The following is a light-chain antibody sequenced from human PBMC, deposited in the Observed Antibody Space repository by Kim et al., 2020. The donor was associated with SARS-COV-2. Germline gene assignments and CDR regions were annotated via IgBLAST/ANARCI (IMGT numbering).Light chain of an antibody. J-gene: IGLJ1*01. V-gene: IGLV2-18*02. CDR2: EVS. CDR1: SSDVGSYNR. CDR3: SSFTTSATYV. Sequence: GQSVTISCTGTSSDVGSYNRVSWYQQPPGTAPKVIIYEVSDRPSGVPDRFCGSKSGNTASLTISGLQAEDEADYYCSSFTTSATYVFGTGTKVTVL.